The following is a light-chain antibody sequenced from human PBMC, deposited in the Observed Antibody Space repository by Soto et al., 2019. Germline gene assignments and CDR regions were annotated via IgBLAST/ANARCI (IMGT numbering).Light chain of an antibody. CDR1: QSVSSSY. V-gene: IGKV3D-20*02. CDR3: QQRSDWPIT. CDR2: GAS. J-gene: IGKJ5*01. Sequence: EIVLTQSPGTLSLSPGERATLSCRASQSVSSSYLAWYQQKPGQAPRLLIYGASSRATGIPDRFSGSGSGTDFTLTISRLEPEDVAVYYCQQRSDWPITFGQGTRLEI.